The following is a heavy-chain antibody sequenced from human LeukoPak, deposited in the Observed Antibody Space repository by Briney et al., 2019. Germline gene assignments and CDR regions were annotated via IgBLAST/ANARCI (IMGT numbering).Heavy chain of an antibody. CDR2: ISPYDGDT. CDR1: GYTFTSYG. CDR3: ARAVPKDLGYCSGGSCYSDFDWFDP. V-gene: IGHV1-18*01. Sequence: ASVKVSCKASGYTFTSYGISWVRQAPGQGLEWMGWISPYDGDTNYAQKLQGRVTMTTDTSTSTAYMELRSLRSDDTAVYYCARAVPKDLGYCSGGSCYSDFDWFDPWGQGTLVTVSS. D-gene: IGHD2-15*01. J-gene: IGHJ5*02.